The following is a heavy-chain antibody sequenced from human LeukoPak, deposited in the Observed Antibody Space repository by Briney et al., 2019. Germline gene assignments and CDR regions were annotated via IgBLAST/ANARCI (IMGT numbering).Heavy chain of an antibody. CDR1: GFTFGDYA. J-gene: IGHJ3*02. CDR3: ARVRGGSGRSYAADAFDI. Sequence: GRSLRLSCTASGFTFGDYAMTWVRQAPGKGLEWVSAISGSDGSTNYADSVKGRFTISRDNSKNTLYLQMNSLRAEDTAVYYCARVRGGSGRSYAADAFDIWGQGTMVTVSS. CDR2: ISGSDGST. V-gene: IGHV3-23*01. D-gene: IGHD1-26*01.